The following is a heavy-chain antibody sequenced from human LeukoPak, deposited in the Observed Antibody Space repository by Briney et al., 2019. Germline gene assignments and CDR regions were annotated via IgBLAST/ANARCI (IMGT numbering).Heavy chain of an antibody. CDR3: ASNTYYDFYYFDY. V-gene: IGHV3-21*01. Sequence: GGSLRLSCAASGFTFSSYSMNWVRQAPGKGLEWVSSISSSSSYIYYADSVKGRFTISRDNAKNSLYLQMNSLRAEDTAVYYCASNTYYDFYYFDYWGQGTLVTVSS. CDR2: ISSSSSYI. J-gene: IGHJ4*02. D-gene: IGHD3-3*01. CDR1: GFTFSSYS.